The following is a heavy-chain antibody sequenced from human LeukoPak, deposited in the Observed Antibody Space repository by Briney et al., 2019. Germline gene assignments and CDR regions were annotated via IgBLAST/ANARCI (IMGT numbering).Heavy chain of an antibody. CDR2: ISGGGATA. J-gene: IGHJ4*02. D-gene: IGHD3-22*01. Sequence: HPGGSLRLSCAASGFAFRDYAMGWVRQAPGKGLEWVSVISGGGATAHYTDSVKGRFTISRDNYKNTVSLQMNSLRAEDTAVYYCATDYYDRSGDYTFDHWGQGTQVTVSS. CDR3: ATDYYDRSGDYTFDH. V-gene: IGHV3-23*01. CDR1: GFAFRDYA.